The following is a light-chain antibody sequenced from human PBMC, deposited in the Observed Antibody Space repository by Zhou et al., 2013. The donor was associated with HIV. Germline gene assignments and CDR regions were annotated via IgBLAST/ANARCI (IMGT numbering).Light chain of an antibody. CDR2: EVS. Sequence: IVMTQTPLSLSVTPGQPASISCKSTKSLLHTDGRAYLSWYLQKPGQPPQLLIYEVSNRLSGVPERFSGSGSGTDFTLKISRVEADDVGVYYCVQSGQLPWTFGQGTKVEIK. CDR1: KSLLHTDGRAY. V-gene: IGKV2D-29*01. CDR3: VQSGQLPWT. J-gene: IGKJ1*01.